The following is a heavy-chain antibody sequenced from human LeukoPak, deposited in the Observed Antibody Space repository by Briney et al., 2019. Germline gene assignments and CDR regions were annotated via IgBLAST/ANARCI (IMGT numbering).Heavy chain of an antibody. D-gene: IGHD2-8*01. CDR2: IYSGGST. J-gene: IGHJ3*02. V-gene: IGHV3-66*01. Sequence: GGSLRLSCTASGFTVSSNYMSWVRQAPGKGLEWVSVIYSGGSTYYADSVKGRFTFSRDNSKNTLYLQMNSLRAEDTAVYYCARESNGLRVGNAFDIWGQGTMVTVSS. CDR1: GFTVSSNY. CDR3: ARESNGLRVGNAFDI.